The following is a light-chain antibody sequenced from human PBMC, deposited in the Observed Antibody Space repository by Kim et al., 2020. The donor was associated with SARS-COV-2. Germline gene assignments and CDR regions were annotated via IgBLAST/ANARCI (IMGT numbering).Light chain of an antibody. CDR3: QQYYSTPYT. CDR2: WAS. Sequence: RATINCESRQSVLYSSHNKNYLAWYQQKPGQPPKLLIYWASTREYGVPDRVSGSGSGTDFILTISSLQAEDVAVYYCQQYYSTPYTFGQGTKLEI. J-gene: IGKJ2*01. CDR1: QSVLYSSHNKNY. V-gene: IGKV4-1*01.